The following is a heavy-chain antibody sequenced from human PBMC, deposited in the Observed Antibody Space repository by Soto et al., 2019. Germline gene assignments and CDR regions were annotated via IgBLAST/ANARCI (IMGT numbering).Heavy chain of an antibody. CDR2: ISYDGNRK. Sequence: YLRPTCAASGFSSSDYGMHLVRQAPGKGLEWGGGISYDGNRKYYSDSVKGRFSISRDTSKNTLLLQINDVRPEDTAVYYCAKFKFEGNYYGSGPFEPRGQGT. CDR3: AKFKFEGNYYGSGPFEP. V-gene: IGHV3-30*18. J-gene: IGHJ5*02. D-gene: IGHD3-10*01. CDR1: GFSSSDYG.